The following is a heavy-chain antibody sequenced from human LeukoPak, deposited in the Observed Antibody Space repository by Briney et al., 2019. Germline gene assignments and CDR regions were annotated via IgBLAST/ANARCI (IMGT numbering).Heavy chain of an antibody. CDR2: IYYSGST. J-gene: IGHJ4*02. D-gene: IGHD6-13*01. CDR3: ARGGGIAAAGKNFDY. V-gene: IGHV4-31*03. CDR1: VGSISSGCYY. Sequence: SETLSLTCTVSVGSISSGCYYWSWIRQNPGRGLEWIGYIYYSGSTYYNPSLKSRVTISVDTSKNQFSLKLSSVTAADTAVYYCARGGGIAAAGKNFDYWGQGTLVTVSS.